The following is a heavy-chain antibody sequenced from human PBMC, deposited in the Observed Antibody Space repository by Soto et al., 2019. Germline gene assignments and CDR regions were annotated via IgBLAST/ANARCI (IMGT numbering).Heavy chain of an antibody. CDR2: ISADNGNT. D-gene: IGHD3-3*01. J-gene: IGHJ6*02. CDR1: GYTFTSYG. V-gene: IGHV1-18*01. CDR3: ARDGPPYYDFWSATGGMDV. Sequence: QVQLVQSGAEVKKPGASVKVSCKASGYTFTSYGISWVRQAPGQGLEWMGWISADNGNTNYAQKLQGRVTMTTDTYTSTAYMELRSLRSDDTAVYYCARDGPPYYDFWSATGGMDVWGQGTTVTVSS.